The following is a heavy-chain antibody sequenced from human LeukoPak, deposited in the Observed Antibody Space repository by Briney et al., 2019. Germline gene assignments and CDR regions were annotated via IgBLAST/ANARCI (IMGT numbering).Heavy chain of an antibody. CDR1: GFTFSSYS. CDR3: AKLVESSYYFDY. D-gene: IGHD3-16*01. J-gene: IGHJ4*02. Sequence: GGSLRLSCAASGFTFSSYSMNWVRQAPGKGLEWVSYISSSSSTIYYADSVKGRFTISRDNSKNTLYLQMNSLRAEDTAVYYCAKLVESSYYFDYWGQGTLVTVSS. CDR2: ISSSSSTI. V-gene: IGHV3-48*01.